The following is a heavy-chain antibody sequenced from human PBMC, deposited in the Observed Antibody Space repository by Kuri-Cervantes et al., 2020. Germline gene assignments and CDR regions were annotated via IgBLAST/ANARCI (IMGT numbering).Heavy chain of an antibody. J-gene: IGHJ6*03. V-gene: IGHV1-69*06. CDR3: ARGTTVTTWGYYYYYMDV. CDR2: IIPIFGTA. CDR1: GYTFTSYA. Sequence: SVKVSCKASGYTFTSYAMNWVRQAPGQGLEWMGGIIPIFGTANYAQKFQGRVTITAGKSTSTAYMELSSLRSEDTAVYYCARGTTVTTWGYYYYYMDVWGKGTTVTVSS. D-gene: IGHD4-17*01.